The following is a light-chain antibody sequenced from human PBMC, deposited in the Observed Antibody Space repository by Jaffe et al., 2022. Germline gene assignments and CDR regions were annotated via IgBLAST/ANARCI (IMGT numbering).Light chain of an antibody. V-gene: IGKV1-16*02. CDR2: AAS. J-gene: IGKJ4*01. CDR1: QAISNS. CDR3: QQYDTYPFT. Sequence: DIQMTQSPSSLSASVGDRVTITCRASQAISNSLAWFQQKPGRAPKSLIYAASNLQSGVPSKFSGSGSGTDFTLTISSLQPEDFAAYYCQQYDTYPFTFGGGTKVEIK.